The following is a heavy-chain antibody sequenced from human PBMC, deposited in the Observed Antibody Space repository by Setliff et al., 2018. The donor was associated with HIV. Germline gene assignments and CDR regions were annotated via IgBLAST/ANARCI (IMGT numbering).Heavy chain of an antibody. J-gene: IGHJ4*02. Sequence: ASVKVSCKASGYTYTNYAISWVRQAPGQGLEWMGYVSAYNANTNYAQKFQGRVTMTRDTSTSTAYMELRSLRSDDTAVYYCARVWDWNYDLGYWGQGTLVTVSS. V-gene: IGHV1-18*01. CDR1: GYTYTNYA. CDR3: ARVWDWNYDLGY. D-gene: IGHD1-7*01. CDR2: VSAYNANT.